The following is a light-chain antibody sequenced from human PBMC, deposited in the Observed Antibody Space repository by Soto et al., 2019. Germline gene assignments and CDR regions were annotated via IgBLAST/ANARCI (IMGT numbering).Light chain of an antibody. CDR3: QQYNNWSPLT. Sequence: EIVMTQSPATLSASPGDRATLSCRASQSVSSSLAWYQQIPGQAPRLLIYDASTRATGIPARFGGSGSGTELTLPISSLQSEDFAVYYCQQYNNWSPLTFGGGTKVEIK. CDR2: DAS. CDR1: QSVSSS. J-gene: IGKJ4*02. V-gene: IGKV3-15*01.